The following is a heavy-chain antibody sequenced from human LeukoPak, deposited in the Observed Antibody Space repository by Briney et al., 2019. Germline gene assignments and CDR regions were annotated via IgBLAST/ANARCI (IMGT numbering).Heavy chain of an antibody. V-gene: IGHV4-39*07. CDR1: GGSISSSSYY. J-gene: IGHJ4*02. D-gene: IGHD3-10*01. Sequence: SEPLSLTCTVSGGSISSSSYYWGWIRQPPGKGLEWIGSIYYSGSTYYNPSLKSQVTISVDTSKNQFSLKLSSVTAADTAVYYCARTFEFGEFVDYWGQGTLVTVSS. CDR2: IYYSGST. CDR3: ARTFEFGEFVDY.